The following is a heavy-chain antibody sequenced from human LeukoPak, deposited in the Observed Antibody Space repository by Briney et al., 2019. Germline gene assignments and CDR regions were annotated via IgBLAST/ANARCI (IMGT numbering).Heavy chain of an antibody. D-gene: IGHD3-22*01. CDR3: ARVSGSNYFDY. J-gene: IGHJ4*02. CDR1: GDSISRSDYY. Sequence: SETLSLTCTVSGDSISRSDYYWGWIRQPPGKGLEWIGSIYYNPSLKNRVTISVDTSKNQFSLKLTSVTAADTAVYYCARVSGSNYFDYWGQGTLVTVSS. CDR2: IYY. V-gene: IGHV4-39*07.